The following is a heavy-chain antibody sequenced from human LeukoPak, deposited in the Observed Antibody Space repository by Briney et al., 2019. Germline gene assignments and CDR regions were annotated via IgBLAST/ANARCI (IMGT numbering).Heavy chain of an antibody. V-gene: IGHV3-53*01. Sequence: TGGSLRLSCAGSGFTATTNYMSWVRQSPGKGLEWVSVIYSSGSTSYADSVKGRFTISRDSSKYTVYLQMNSLGAEDTAVYYCARDHINVNAFDIWGQGTMVTVSS. J-gene: IGHJ3*02. D-gene: IGHD3-16*02. CDR1: GFTATTNY. CDR3: ARDHINVNAFDI. CDR2: IYSSGST.